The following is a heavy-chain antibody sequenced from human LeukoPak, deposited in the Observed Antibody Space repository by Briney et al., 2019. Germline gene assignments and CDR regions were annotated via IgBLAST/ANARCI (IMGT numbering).Heavy chain of an antibody. V-gene: IGHV4-30-4*01. CDR2: IYYSGST. D-gene: IGHD3-3*01. J-gene: IGHJ4*02. CDR1: GGSISSGDYY. Sequence: SQTLSLTCTVSGGSISSGDYYWSWIRQPPGKGLEWIGYIYYSGSTYYNPSLKSRVTISVDTSKNQFSLKLSSVTAADTAVYYCARLYYDFWSGYLPYFDYWGQGTLVTVSS. CDR3: ARLYYDFWSGYLPYFDY.